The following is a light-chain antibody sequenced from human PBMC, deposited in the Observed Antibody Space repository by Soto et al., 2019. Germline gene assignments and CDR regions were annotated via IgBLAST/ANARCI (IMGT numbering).Light chain of an antibody. CDR3: QQSYSHLWT. V-gene: IGKV1-39*01. J-gene: IGKJ1*01. CDR1: RAITNH. CDR2: AAS. Sequence: DVQLTQSPSPLSASVGDRVSISCRASRAITNHLNWYQQKPGKAPILLVYAASTLETGVPSRFSGSGSGTHFTLTIDNLQPEDFATYYCQQSYSHLWTFGQGTKVDIK.